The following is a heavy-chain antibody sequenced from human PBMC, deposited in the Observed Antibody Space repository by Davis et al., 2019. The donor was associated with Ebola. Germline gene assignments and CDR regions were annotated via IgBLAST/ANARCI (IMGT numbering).Heavy chain of an antibody. Sequence: ASVKVSCKASGYTFTGYYMHWVRQAPGQGLEWMGWINPNTGGANYAQKFQGWVTMTRDTSISTAYMEPSRLRSDDTAVYYCARAGYSYGYDYYYGMDVWGQGTTVTVSS. CDR1: GYTFTGYY. CDR2: INPNTGGA. CDR3: ARAGYSYGYDYYYGMDV. V-gene: IGHV1-2*04. D-gene: IGHD5-18*01. J-gene: IGHJ6*02.